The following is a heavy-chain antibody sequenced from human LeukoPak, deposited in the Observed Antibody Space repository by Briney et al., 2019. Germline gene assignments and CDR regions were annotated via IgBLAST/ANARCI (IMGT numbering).Heavy chain of an antibody. Sequence: SETLSLTCTVSGGSISSSSYFWGWISQPPGKGLDWIGSIYYSGSTYYNPSLESRVTISVDTSKNQFSLKLNSVTAADTAVYYCARHGGLKYGGYEKRFDYWGQGTLVTVSS. J-gene: IGHJ4*02. CDR3: ARHGGLKYGGYEKRFDY. V-gene: IGHV4-39*01. CDR1: GGSISSSSYF. CDR2: IYYSGST. D-gene: IGHD5-12*01.